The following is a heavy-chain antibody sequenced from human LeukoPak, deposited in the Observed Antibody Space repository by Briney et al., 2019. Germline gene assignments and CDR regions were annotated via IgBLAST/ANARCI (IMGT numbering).Heavy chain of an antibody. J-gene: IGHJ4*02. D-gene: IGHD4-17*01. CDR3: ARDRTTMMTSKPLGYFDY. Sequence: PGGSLRLSCAASGFTFSNYAVNWVRQAPGKGLEWVSTIRVNGDSTFYADSVKGRFTISRDNAKNSLYLQMNSLRAEDTAVYYCARDRTTMMTSKPLGYFDYWGQGTLVTVSS. CDR1: GFTFSNYA. V-gene: IGHV3-23*01. CDR2: IRVNGDST.